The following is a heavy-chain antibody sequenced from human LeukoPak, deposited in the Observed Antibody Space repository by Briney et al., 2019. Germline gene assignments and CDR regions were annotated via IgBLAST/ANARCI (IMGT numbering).Heavy chain of an antibody. V-gene: IGHV7-4-1*02. Sequence: GASVKVSCKASGYTFTSYAMNWVRQAPGQGLEWMGWINTNTGNPTYAQGFTGRFVFSLDTSVSTAYLQISSLKAEDTAVYHCARVWGLGKLGIYWYFDLWGRGTLVTVSS. CDR2: INTNTGNP. CDR3: ARVWGLGKLGIYWYFDL. D-gene: IGHD7-27*01. J-gene: IGHJ2*01. CDR1: GYTFTSYA.